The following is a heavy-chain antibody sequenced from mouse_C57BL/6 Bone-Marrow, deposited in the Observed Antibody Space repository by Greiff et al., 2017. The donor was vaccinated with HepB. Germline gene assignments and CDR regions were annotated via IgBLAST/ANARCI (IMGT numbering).Heavy chain of an antibody. CDR3: ARFPRGYFDV. J-gene: IGHJ1*03. Sequence: ESGAELARPGASVKLSCKASGYTFTSYGISWVKQRTGQGLEWIGEIYPRSGNTYYNEKFKGKATLTVDTSSSTAYMQLSSLTSEDSAVYYCARFPRGYFDVWGTGTTVTVSS. CDR1: GYTFTSYG. CDR2: IYPRSGNT. V-gene: IGHV1-81*01.